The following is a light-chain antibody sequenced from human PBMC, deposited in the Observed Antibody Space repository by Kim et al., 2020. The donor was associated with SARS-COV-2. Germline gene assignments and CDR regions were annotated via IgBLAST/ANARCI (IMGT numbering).Light chain of an antibody. CDR1: LTVASNY. CDR2: GAS. CDR3: QQYGTSPTT. Sequence: ESVLTQSPGTMSLSPGERATLSCRASLTVASNYLAWYQQKPGQAPRLLISGASTRATGIPDRFSGSGSGTDFTLTISRLEPEDFAVYYCQQYGTSPTTFGGGTKLEI. J-gene: IGKJ4*01. V-gene: IGKV3-20*01.